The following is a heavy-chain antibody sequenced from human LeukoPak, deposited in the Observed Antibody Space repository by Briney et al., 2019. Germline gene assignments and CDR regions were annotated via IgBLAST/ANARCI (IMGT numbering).Heavy chain of an antibody. CDR2: VKQDGSEK. Sequence: PGGFLRLSCAASGFIFTNDWMSWVRQAPGKGLEWVANVKQDGSEKDYVDSVKGRFTISRDNAKNLLYLQMNSLRTEDTAVYYCSRVEPGGAGAFDYWGQGTLVTVSS. CDR3: SRVEPGGAGAFDY. CDR1: GFIFTNDW. D-gene: IGHD6-13*01. V-gene: IGHV3-7*01. J-gene: IGHJ4*02.